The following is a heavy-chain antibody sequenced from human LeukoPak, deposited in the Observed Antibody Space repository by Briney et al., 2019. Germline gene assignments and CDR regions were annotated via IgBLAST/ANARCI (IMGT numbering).Heavy chain of an antibody. Sequence: GRSLRLSCAASGFIFSNYGMHWVRQAPDKGLEWVAVISYDGSYTYYADSVKGRFTISRDNSKNTLYLQMSSLRANDTAVYYCAKVQRQFSAYALGDFDYWGQGTLVTVSS. CDR1: GFIFSNYG. CDR2: ISYDGSYT. CDR3: AKVQRQFSAYALGDFDY. J-gene: IGHJ4*02. D-gene: IGHD5-12*01. V-gene: IGHV3-30*18.